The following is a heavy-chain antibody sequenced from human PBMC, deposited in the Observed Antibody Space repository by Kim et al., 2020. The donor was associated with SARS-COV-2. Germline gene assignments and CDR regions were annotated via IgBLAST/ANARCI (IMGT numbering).Heavy chain of an antibody. CDR2: IYSGGST. Sequence: GGSLRLSCAASGFTVSSNYMSWVRQAPGKGLEWVSVIYSGGSTYYADSVKGRFTISRDNSKNTLYLQMNSLRAEDTAVYYCARDSLTLRGPTYYYYGMDVWGQGTTVTVSS. V-gene: IGHV3-53*01. CDR1: GFTVSSNY. J-gene: IGHJ6*02. CDR3: ARDSLTLRGPTYYYYGMDV. D-gene: IGHD2-15*01.